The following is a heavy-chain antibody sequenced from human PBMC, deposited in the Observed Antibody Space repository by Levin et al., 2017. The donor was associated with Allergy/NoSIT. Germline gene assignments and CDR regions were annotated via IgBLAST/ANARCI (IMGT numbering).Heavy chain of an antibody. J-gene: IGHJ5*02. D-gene: IGHD3-9*01. Sequence: GESLKISCKTSGYTFTDHYIHWVRQAPGQGLEWMGWVNPNSGATNYEQRFQGRVTMTRDTSFSTAYMELSRLTSDDTAVYYCARASPMTGTWGQGTLLIVSS. CDR1: GYTFTDHY. CDR3: ARASPMTGT. CDR2: VNPNSGAT. V-gene: IGHV1-2*02.